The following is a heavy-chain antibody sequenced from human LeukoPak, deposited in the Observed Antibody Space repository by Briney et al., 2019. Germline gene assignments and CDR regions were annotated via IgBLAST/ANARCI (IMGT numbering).Heavy chain of an antibody. CDR3: ARGFVAGYYYYYYMDV. CDR1: GGSFSGYY. J-gene: IGHJ6*03. V-gene: IGHV4-34*01. Sequence: PSETLSLTCAVYGGSFSGYYWSWIRQPPGKGLEWIGEINHSGSTNYNPSLKSRVTISVDTSKNQFSLKLSSVTAADTAVYYCARGFVAGYYYYYYMDVWGKGTTVTVSS. CDR2: INHSGST. D-gene: IGHD6-19*01.